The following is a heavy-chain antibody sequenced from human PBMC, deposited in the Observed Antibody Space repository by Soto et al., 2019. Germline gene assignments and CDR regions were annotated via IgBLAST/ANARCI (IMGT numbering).Heavy chain of an antibody. D-gene: IGHD6-13*01. V-gene: IGHV3-30*18. CDR1: GFTFSSYG. CDR3: AKDDGSTWSMFYSYYGVDV. J-gene: IGHJ6*02. CDR2: ISYDGSSK. Sequence: PGGSLRLSCAASGFTFSSYGMHWVRQAPGKGLEWVAVISYDGSSKDYADSVKGRFTISRDNSKNTLYLQMNSLRIEDTAVYYCAKDDGSTWSMFYSYYGVDVWGQGTTVTVSS.